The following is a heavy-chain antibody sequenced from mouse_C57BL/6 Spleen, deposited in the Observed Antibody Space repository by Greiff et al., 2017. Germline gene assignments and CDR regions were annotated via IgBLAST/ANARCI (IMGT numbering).Heavy chain of an antibody. D-gene: IGHD1-1*01. V-gene: IGHV3-6*01. CDR3: ARDRGNYGSSWFAY. CDR2: ISYDGSN. Sequence: EVKLQESGPGLVKPSQSLSLTCSVTGYSITSGYYWNWIRQFPGNKLEWMGYISYDGSNNYNPSLKNRISFTRDTSKNQFFLKLNSVTTEDTATYYCARDRGNYGSSWFAYWGQGTLVTVSA. CDR1: GYSITSGYY. J-gene: IGHJ3*01.